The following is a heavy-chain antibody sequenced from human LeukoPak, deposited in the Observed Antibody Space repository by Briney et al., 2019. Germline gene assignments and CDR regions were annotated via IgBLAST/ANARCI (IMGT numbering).Heavy chain of an antibody. V-gene: IGHV3-21*01. CDR3: ARGIVVPAADGVY. Sequence: GGSLRLSCAASGFTFSSYSMNWVRQAPGKGLEWVSSISSSSSYIYYADSVKGRFTISRDNAKNSLYLQMNSLRAEDTAVYYCARGIVVPAADGVYWGQGTLVTVSS. CDR1: GFTFSSYS. CDR2: ISSSSSYI. D-gene: IGHD2-2*01. J-gene: IGHJ4*02.